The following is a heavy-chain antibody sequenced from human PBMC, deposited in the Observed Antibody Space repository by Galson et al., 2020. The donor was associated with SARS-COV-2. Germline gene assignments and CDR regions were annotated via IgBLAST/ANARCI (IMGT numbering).Heavy chain of an antibody. J-gene: IGHJ5*02. V-gene: IGHV1-46*01. CDR1: GYTFTGNY. CDR3: ARGLGSHSNSIAGTGTEHLWLCWFDP. D-gene: IGHD6-19*01. CDR2: IDTNGGTT. Sequence: GESLKISCKASGYTFTGNYIHWVRQAPGQGLEWMGVIDTNGGTTSYAQKFQGRVTMTSDTSTSTVYMEVSSLTSEDTGVYFCARGLGSHSNSIAGTGTEHLWLCWFDPWGQGTLVTVSS.